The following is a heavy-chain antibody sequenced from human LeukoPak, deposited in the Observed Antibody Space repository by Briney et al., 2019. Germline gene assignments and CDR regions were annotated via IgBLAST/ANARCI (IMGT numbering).Heavy chain of an antibody. CDR2: IYYDGSNT. J-gene: IGHJ4*02. V-gene: IGHV3-33*01. CDR1: GFTFNTYG. Sequence: PGGSLRLSCATSGFTFNTYGIHWVRQAPGKGLEWVAVIYYDGSNTYYADSVKGRFTISRDNSKNTLYLQMNSLRAEDTAVYYCARDLRKGRYFDYWGQGTLVTVSS. CDR3: ARDLRKGRYFDY.